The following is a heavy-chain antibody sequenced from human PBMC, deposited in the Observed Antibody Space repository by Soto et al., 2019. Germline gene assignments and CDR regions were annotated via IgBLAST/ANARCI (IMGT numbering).Heavy chain of an antibody. CDR2: IYHGGNT. CDR1: SDSISSHDW. J-gene: IGHJ5*02. Sequence: SETLSLTCAVSSDSISSHDWWSWVRQSPGKGLEWIGEIYHGGNTNYNPSLKSRVTMSVDKSKNQFSLKLSSVTAADTAVYYCASHAGDIVVVPAANNWFDPWGQGTLVTVSS. V-gene: IGHV4-4*02. D-gene: IGHD2-2*01. CDR3: ASHAGDIVVVPAANNWFDP.